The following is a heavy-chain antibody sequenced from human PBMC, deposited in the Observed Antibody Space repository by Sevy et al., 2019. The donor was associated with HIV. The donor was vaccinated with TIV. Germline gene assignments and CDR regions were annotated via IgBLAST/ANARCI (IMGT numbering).Heavy chain of an antibody. Sequence: SETLSLTCTVSGGSISSSSYYWGWIRQPPGKGLEWIGSIYYSCSTYYNPSLKGRVTISVDTSKNQFALKLSSVTAADTDVYSCAGPSYYDILTGYYTTYAFDIWGQGTMVTVSS. CDR1: GGSISSSSYY. CDR2: IYYSCST. J-gene: IGHJ3*02. D-gene: IGHD3-9*01. CDR3: AGPSYYDILTGYYTTYAFDI. V-gene: IGHV4-39*01.